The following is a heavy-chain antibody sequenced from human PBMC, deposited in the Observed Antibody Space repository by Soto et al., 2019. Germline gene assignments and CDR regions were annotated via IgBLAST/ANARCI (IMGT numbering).Heavy chain of an antibody. J-gene: IGHJ4*02. V-gene: IGHV3-23*01. Sequence: GGSLRLSCAASGFTFSSYAMSWVRQAPGKGLEWVSAISGSGGSTYYADSVKGRFTISRDNSKNTLYLQMNSLRAEDTAVYYCAKDPNEYSGYVGWVDYWGQGTLVTVSS. CDR2: ISGSGGST. D-gene: IGHD5-12*01. CDR3: AKDPNEYSGYVGWVDY. CDR1: GFTFSSYA.